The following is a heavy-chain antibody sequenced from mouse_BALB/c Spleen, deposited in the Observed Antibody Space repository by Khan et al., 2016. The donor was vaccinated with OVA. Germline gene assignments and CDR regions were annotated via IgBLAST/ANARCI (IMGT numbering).Heavy chain of an antibody. CDR1: GLNIKDTY. J-gene: IGHJ2*01. Sequence: EVQLQESGAELVKPAPTVKLSCTASGLNIKDTYTHWLKQWPEQGLEWIGRFDPPNGNTNYDPKFQGKATITADTSSNTAYLQLSSLTSEDTAVYDYAGVAGKWGQGTTLTVSS. CDR3: AGVAGK. D-gene: IGHD1-1*02. CDR2: FDPPNGNT. V-gene: IGHV14-3*02.